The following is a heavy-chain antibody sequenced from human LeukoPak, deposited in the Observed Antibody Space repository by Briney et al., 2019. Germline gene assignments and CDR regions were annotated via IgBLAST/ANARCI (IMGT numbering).Heavy chain of an antibody. Sequence: GGALRLTCAASGFTFSSYAMSWFRQAPGKGLEWVSIISGNGDYTYYADSVKGRFTISRDNSKDTLYLQMNSLRAEDTAVYYCAKDQSPATVPYWLFDYWGQGTLVTVSS. J-gene: IGHJ4*02. V-gene: IGHV3-23*01. CDR2: ISGNGDYT. D-gene: IGHD4-17*01. CDR3: AKDQSPATVPYWLFDY. CDR1: GFTFSSYA.